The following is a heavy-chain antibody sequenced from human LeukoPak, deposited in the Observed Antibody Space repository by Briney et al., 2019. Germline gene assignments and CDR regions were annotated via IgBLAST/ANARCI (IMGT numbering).Heavy chain of an antibody. CDR1: GFTFSSYG. Sequence: GRSLRLSCAASGFTFSSYGMDWVRQAPGKGLEWVAVIWYDGSNKYYADSVKGRFTISRDNSKNTLYLQMNSLRAEDTAVYYCAKEIAAAANWFDPWGQGTLVTVSS. CDR3: AKEIAAAANWFDP. J-gene: IGHJ5*02. CDR2: IWYDGSNK. V-gene: IGHV3-33*06. D-gene: IGHD6-13*01.